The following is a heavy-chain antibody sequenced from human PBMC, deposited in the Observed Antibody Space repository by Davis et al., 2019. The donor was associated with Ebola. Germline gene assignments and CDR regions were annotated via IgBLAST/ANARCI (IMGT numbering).Heavy chain of an antibody. J-gene: IGHJ4*02. V-gene: IGHV3-9*01. CDR1: GFTFDDDA. CDR3: ARDRELLYYFDY. D-gene: IGHD1-26*01. CDR2: ISWNSGSI. Sequence: PGGSLRLSCAASGFTFDDDAMHWVRQAPGKGLEWVSGISWNSGSIGYADSVRGRFTISRDNAKNSLYLQMNSLRAEDTAVYYCARDRELLYYFDYWGQGTLVTVSS.